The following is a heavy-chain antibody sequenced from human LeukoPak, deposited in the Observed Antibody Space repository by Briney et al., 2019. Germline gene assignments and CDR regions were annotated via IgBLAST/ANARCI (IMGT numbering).Heavy chain of an antibody. V-gene: IGHV4-34*01. CDR3: ARFSKITRGDWGDAFDI. D-gene: IGHD2-21*01. CDR2: INEGGST. Sequence: SETLSLTCSVYGGSFSDYFWGWIRQAPGEGLEWIGEINEGGSTSYNPAFMTRVVVTVDRSKNDFSLTMNFVTAADTAVYYCARFSKITRGDWGDAFDIWGQGTTVIVSS. CDR1: GGSFSDYF. J-gene: IGHJ3*02.